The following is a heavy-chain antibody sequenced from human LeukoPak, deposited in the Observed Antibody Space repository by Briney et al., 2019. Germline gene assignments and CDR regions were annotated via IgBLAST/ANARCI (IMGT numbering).Heavy chain of an antibody. CDR1: GGSISSGSYY. Sequence: SETLSLTCTVSGGSISSGSYYWSWIRQPAGKGLEWIGRIYTSGSTNYNPPLKSRVTISVDTSKNQFSLKLSSVTAADTAVYYCARDLLKRYSSSYIWFGPCGQKSLLTVSS. D-gene: IGHD6-13*01. CDR3: ARDLLKRYSSSYIWFGP. CDR2: IYTSGST. J-gene: IGHJ5*02. V-gene: IGHV4-61*02.